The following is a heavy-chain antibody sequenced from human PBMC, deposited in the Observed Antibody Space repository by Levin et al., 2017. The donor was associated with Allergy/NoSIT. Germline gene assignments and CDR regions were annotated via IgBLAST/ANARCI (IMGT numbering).Heavy chain of an antibody. V-gene: IGHV3-23*01. D-gene: IGHD2-15*01. J-gene: IGHJ4*02. CDR3: AKDLPREDIVVVVAATRVKGFDY. Sequence: TGGSLRLSCAASGFTFSSYAMSWVRQTPGKGLEWVSAISGSGDSTYYADSVKGRFTISRDNSKNTLYLQMNSLRAEDTAVYYCAKDLPREDIVVVVAATRVKGFDYWGQGTLVTVSS. CDR1: GFTFSSYA. CDR2: ISGSGDST.